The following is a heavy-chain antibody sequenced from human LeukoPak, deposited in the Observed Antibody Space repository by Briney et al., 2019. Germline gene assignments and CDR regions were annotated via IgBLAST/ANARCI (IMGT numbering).Heavy chain of an antibody. CDR1: GGTFSSYA. Sequence: GASVKVSCKASGGTFSSYAISWVRQAPGQGLEWMGGIIPIFGTANYAQKFQGRVTITADKSTSTAYMELSSLRSEDTAVYYCARGPPVYSSSWYRHYYYYMDVWGKGTTVTVSS. V-gene: IGHV1-69*06. CDR3: ARGPPVYSSSWYRHYYYYMDV. CDR2: IIPIFGTA. D-gene: IGHD6-13*01. J-gene: IGHJ6*03.